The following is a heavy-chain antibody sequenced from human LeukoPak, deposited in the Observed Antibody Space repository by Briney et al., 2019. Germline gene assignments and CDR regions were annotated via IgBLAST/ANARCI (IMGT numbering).Heavy chain of an antibody. CDR1: GFTFTSSA. Sequence: ASVKVSCKASGFTFTSSAVQWVRQARGQRLEWIGWIVVGSGNTNYAQKFQERVTITRDMSTSTVYMELSSLRSEDTAVYYCAAVDIVVVPAADPLFDYWGQGTLVTVSS. V-gene: IGHV1-58*01. J-gene: IGHJ4*02. CDR2: IVVGSGNT. CDR3: AAVDIVVVPAADPLFDY. D-gene: IGHD2-2*01.